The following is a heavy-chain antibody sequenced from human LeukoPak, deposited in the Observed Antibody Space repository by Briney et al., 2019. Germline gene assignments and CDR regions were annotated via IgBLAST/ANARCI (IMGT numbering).Heavy chain of an antibody. CDR1: GGSISSSNYY. V-gene: IGHV4-39*01. J-gene: IGHJ5*02. CDR3: ASTKLGPHNWFDP. CDR2: IYYTGST. Sequence: SETLSLTCTVSGGSISSSNYYWGWIRQPPGKGLEWIGSIYYTGSTYYNPSLKSRVTISVDTSKNQFSLKLSSVTAADTAVYYCASTKLGPHNWFDPWGQGTLVTVSS. D-gene: IGHD3-10*01.